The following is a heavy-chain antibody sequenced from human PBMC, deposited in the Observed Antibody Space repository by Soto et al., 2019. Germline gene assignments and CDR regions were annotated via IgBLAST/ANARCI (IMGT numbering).Heavy chain of an antibody. J-gene: IGHJ4*02. D-gene: IGHD1-26*01. V-gene: IGHV4-28*01. CDR2: IYYSGTT. Sequence: QVQLQESGPGLVKPSDTLSLTCAVSGYSISSSNWWGWIRQPPGKGLEWIGYIYYSGTTYCNPSHKSRVTMSIDTSKNQFPLELTSVTAVDTAVYYCARREIQGPIDYWGQGTLVTVSS. CDR3: ARREIQGPIDY. CDR1: GYSISSSNW.